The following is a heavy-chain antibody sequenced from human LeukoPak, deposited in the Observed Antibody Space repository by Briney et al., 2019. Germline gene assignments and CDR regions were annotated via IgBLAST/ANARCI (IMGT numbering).Heavy chain of an antibody. CDR2: IYTSGST. CDR3: ARHKMRDGYNYPSNFDY. D-gene: IGHD5-24*01. CDR1: GGSISSYY. J-gene: IGHJ4*02. V-gene: IGHV4-4*07. Sequence: PSETLSLTCTVSGGSISSYYWSWIRQPAGKGLEWIGRIYTSGSTSYNPSLKSRVTISIDMSKNQFSLKLSSVTAADTAVYYCARHKMRDGYNYPSNFDYWGQGTLVTVSS.